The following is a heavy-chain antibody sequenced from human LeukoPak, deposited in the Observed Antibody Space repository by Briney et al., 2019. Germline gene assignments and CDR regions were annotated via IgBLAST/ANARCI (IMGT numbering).Heavy chain of an antibody. CDR2: INPNSGGT. V-gene: IGHV1-2*02. D-gene: IGHD4-17*01. J-gene: IGHJ4*02. CDR1: GYTFTGYY. Sequence: ASEKVSCKASGYTFTGYYMHWVRQAPGQGLEWMGWINPNSGGTNYEQEFQGRVTMTRDTSISTAYMELSSLRSDDTAVYYCARAQGDGDYGGDYWGQGTLVTVSS. CDR3: ARAQGDGDYGGDY.